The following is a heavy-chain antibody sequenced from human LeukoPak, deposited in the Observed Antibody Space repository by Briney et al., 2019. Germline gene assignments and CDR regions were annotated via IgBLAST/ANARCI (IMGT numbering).Heavy chain of an antibody. D-gene: IGHD3-22*01. CDR3: ARDHRQKYYYDSSGSPGGFDP. J-gene: IGHJ5*02. CDR1: GGTFSSYA. V-gene: IGHV1-69*13. CDR2: IIPIFGTA. Sequence: SVKVSCKASGGTFSSYAISWVRQAPGQGLEWMGGIIPIFGTANYAQKFQGRVTITADESTSTAYMELSSLRSEDTAVYYCARDHRQKYYYDSSGSPGGFDPWGQGTLVTVSS.